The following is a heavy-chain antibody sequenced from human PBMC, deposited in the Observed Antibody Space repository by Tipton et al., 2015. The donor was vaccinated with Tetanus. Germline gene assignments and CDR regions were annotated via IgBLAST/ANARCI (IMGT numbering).Heavy chain of an antibody. J-gene: IGHJ5*02. D-gene: IGHD6-19*01. CDR1: GGSMIGSGHY. CDR3: AILPKHWLAPRGAP. CDR2: LTYSGRT. Sequence: TLSLTCIVSGGSMIGSGHYGAWVRQSPGKGLEWIGSLTYSGRTYYNPSLKSRVTISVDTSKHHFSLNVSSVTAADTAVYYCAILPKHWLAPRGAPWGQGILVTVSS. V-gene: IGHV4-39*02.